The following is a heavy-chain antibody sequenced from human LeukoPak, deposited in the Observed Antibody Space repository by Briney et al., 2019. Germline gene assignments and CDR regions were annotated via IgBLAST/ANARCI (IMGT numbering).Heavy chain of an antibody. CDR3: AKDGLYYDGSEHVYYFDS. J-gene: IGHJ4*02. Sequence: GGSQTLSCAASGFTFSRSAMTWVRQGPGTGLEFVASIIYSGGATYYADSVKGRFTISRDNSKNTLYLQMNSLRAEDTALYYCAKDGLYYDGSEHVYYFDSWGQGTLATVSS. V-gene: IGHV3-23*01. CDR1: GFTFSRSA. D-gene: IGHD3-22*01. CDR2: IIYSGGAT.